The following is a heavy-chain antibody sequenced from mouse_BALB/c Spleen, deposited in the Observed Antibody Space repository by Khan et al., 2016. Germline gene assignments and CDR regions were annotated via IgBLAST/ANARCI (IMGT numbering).Heavy chain of an antibody. Sequence: EVQLVESGGGLVQPGGSLRLSCTTSGFTFTDYYMTWVRQPPGEALEWLGFARNKANGYTTEYNASVKGRFTISRDNSQSILYHQMNTLRAEDSATYYCARDVNDCYYWYLDVWGAGTTVTVSS. V-gene: IGHV7-3*02. D-gene: IGHD2-3*01. CDR1: GFTFTDYY. J-gene: IGHJ1*01. CDR2: ARNKANGYTT. CDR3: ARDVNDCYYWYLDV.